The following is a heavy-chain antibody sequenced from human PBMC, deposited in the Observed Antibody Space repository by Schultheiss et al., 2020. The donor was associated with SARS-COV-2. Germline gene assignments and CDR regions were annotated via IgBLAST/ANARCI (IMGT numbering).Heavy chain of an antibody. V-gene: IGHV4-39*01. CDR1: GGSIGTYY. CDR2: IYSGRNT. CDR3: ARRIRPPKSWFDP. Sequence: SETLSLTCTVSGGSIGTYYWDWIRQPPGKGLEWLGSIYSGRNTYYNWSLRSRLTISVDTSKNQVSLTVNSVTAADTAVYYCARRIRPPKSWFDPWGQGVLVTVSS. J-gene: IGHJ5*02.